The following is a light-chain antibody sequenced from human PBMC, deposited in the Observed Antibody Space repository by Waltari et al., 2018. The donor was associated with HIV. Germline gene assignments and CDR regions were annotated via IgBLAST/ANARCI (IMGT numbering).Light chain of an antibody. CDR1: SSNIGAGYD. CDR3: QSYDSSRGGV. Sequence: QSVLTQPPSVSGAPGPRVTISCTGSSSNIGAGYDVHWYQQLPGTAPKLLIYGNSNRPSGVPDRFSGSKSGTSASLAITGLQAEDEADYYCQSYDSSRGGVFGGGTKLTVL. V-gene: IGLV1-40*01. CDR2: GNS. J-gene: IGLJ2*01.